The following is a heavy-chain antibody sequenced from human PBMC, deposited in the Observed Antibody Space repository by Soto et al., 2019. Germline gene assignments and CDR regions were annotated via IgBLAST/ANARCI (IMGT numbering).Heavy chain of an antibody. CDR1: GYTFTGYY. J-gene: IGHJ6*01. D-gene: IGHD1-26*01. CDR2: INPNSGDT. CDR3: AKGGAIVAAGTRVYLYNAMDV. Sequence: QVQLVQSGTEVKRPGDSVKVSCKASGYTFTGYYVHWVGQAPGQGLEWMGWINPNSGDTYLAQRFQGRVTMNRDTSIGTAYMELRGLTSDDTAEYYCAKGGAIVAAGTRVYLYNAMDVW. V-gene: IGHV1-2*02.